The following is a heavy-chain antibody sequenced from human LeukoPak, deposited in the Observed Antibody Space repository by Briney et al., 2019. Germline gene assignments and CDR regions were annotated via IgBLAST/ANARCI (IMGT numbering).Heavy chain of an antibody. D-gene: IGHD5-12*01. Sequence: GGSLRLSCAASGFTFNNYAMSWVRQAPGKGLEWVSLIRGSTYYADSVKGRFTTSRDNSQNTLYLQMNSLRAEDTALYYCAKDLGGSTDYWGQGTLVTVSS. J-gene: IGHJ4*02. CDR1: GFTFNNYA. CDR2: IRGST. V-gene: IGHV3-23*01. CDR3: AKDLGGSTDY.